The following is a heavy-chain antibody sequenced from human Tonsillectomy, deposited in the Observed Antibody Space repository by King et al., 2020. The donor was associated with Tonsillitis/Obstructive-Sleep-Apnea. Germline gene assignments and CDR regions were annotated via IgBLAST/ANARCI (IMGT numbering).Heavy chain of an antibody. D-gene: IGHD2-8*01. CDR2: ITGSGDTT. V-gene: IGHV3-23*04. CDR1: GFTFSTYA. J-gene: IGHJ6*02. CDR3: VRDCVLMVSAIYYYGMDV. Sequence: VQLVESGGGLLQPGGSLRLSCEASGFTFSTYAMNWVRQAPGKGLEWVSAITGSGDTTFYADSVKGRFTISRDNSKNTLYLQMKRLRVDDTAVYYCVRDCVLMVSAIYYYGMDVWGQGTTVTVSS.